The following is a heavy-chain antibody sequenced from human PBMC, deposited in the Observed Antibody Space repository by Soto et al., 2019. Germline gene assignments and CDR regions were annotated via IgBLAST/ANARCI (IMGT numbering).Heavy chain of an antibody. J-gene: IGHJ4*02. Sequence: QVNLVQSGAEVKKPGASVKVSCKGSGYTFTSYGITWVRQATGQGLEWMGWISAHNGNTDYALKLQGRVTVTRDTSTSTAYMELRGLRSDDTAVYYCARGGYGDYWGQGALVTVSS. D-gene: IGHD1-1*01. CDR3: ARGGYGDY. CDR2: ISAHNGNT. V-gene: IGHV1-18*01. CDR1: GYTFTSYG.